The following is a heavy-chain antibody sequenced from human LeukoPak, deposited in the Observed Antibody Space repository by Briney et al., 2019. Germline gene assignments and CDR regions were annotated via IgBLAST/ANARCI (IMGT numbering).Heavy chain of an antibody. CDR3: ATDRGWRTSGYYLYYFEY. Sequence: PGGSLRLACAASGFTVNNNRMGWVRQAPGKGLEWVASIKHDGSEKYYVDSVRGRFTISRDNTMNSLYLQMSSLRAEDTAVYYCATDRGWRTSGYYLYYFEYWGQGTLVTYSS. D-gene: IGHD3-3*01. CDR1: GFTVNNNR. V-gene: IGHV3-7*01. J-gene: IGHJ4*02. CDR2: IKHDGSEK.